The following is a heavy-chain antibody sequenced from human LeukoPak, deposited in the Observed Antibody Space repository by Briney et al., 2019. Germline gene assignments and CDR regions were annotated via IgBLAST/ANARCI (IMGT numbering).Heavy chain of an antibody. CDR1: GFTFCSYA. CDR2: ISSSSGYI. V-gene: IGHV3-21*01. CDR3: ARDSSGYPY. J-gene: IGHJ4*02. Sequence: GGSLRLSCAASGFTFCSYAMNWVRQAPGKGLEWVSSISSSSGYIFYADSVKGRFTISRDNSKNIVYLQMDSLRVDDTVVYYCARDSSGYPYWGQGTLVTVSS. D-gene: IGHD3-22*01.